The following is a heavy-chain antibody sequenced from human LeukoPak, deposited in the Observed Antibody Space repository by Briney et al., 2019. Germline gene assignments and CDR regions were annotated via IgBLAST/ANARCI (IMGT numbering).Heavy chain of an antibody. CDR2: IYWNDDK. V-gene: IGHV2-5*01. Sequence: SGPTLVHPTQPLTLTCTFSVFSLRTSGVGVGWIRQPPGKALEWLAVIYWNDDKRYSPSLQRRLTVTKDTSKNQVVLTMTSIDPVDTATYYCAHGSCYFDYWGRGTLVTVSS. CDR3: AHGSCYFDY. D-gene: IGHD3-22*01. J-gene: IGHJ4*02. CDR1: VFSLRTSGVG.